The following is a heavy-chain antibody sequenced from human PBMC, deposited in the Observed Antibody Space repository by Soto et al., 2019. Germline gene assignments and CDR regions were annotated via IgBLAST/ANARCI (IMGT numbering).Heavy chain of an antibody. CDR1: GGSISSYY. J-gene: IGHJ3*02. CDR3: ARDRFDAFDI. CDR2: IYYSGST. V-gene: IGHV4-59*01. Sequence: SETLSLTCTVSGGSISSYYWSWIRQPPGKGLEWIGYIYYSGSTNYNPSPKSRVTISVDTSKNQFSLKLSSVTAADTAVYYCARDRFDAFDIWGQGTMVTVSS.